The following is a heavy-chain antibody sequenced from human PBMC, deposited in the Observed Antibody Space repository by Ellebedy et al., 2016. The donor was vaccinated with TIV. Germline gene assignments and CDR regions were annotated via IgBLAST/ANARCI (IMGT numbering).Heavy chain of an antibody. Sequence: GESLKISXAASGFTFSSYGMHWVRQAPGKGLEWVAVISYDGSNKYYADSVKGRFTISRDNSKNTLYLQMNSLRAEDTAVYYCAKEPDFDLSWFDPWGQGTLVTVSS. V-gene: IGHV3-30*18. CDR2: ISYDGSNK. D-gene: IGHD3-9*01. CDR1: GFTFSSYG. CDR3: AKEPDFDLSWFDP. J-gene: IGHJ5*02.